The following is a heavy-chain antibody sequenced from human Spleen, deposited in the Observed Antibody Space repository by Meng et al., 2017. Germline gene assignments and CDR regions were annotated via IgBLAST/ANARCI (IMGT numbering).Heavy chain of an antibody. Sequence: GESLKISCAASGFTFSKYWMSWLRQAPGKGLEWVSSIGPSGGDTYYADSVKGRFTSSRDNSRNTLSLQMNSLGAEDTAVYYCLKGGRRDGYNPWGQGTLVTVSS. CDR1: GFTFSKYW. V-gene: IGHV3-23*01. D-gene: IGHD5-24*01. J-gene: IGHJ4*02. CDR2: IGPSGGDT. CDR3: LKGGRRDGYNP.